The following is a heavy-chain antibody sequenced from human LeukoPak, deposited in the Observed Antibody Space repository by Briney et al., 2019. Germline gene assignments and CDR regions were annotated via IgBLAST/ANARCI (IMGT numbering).Heavy chain of an antibody. D-gene: IGHD2-15*01. V-gene: IGHV3-7*03. CDR2: IKQDGSEK. CDR1: GFTFSSYC. Sequence: GGTLRLSCGASGFTFSSYCMSWVRQAPGKGLEWVANIKQDGSEKYYVDSVKGRFTISRDNAKNSLYLQMNSLRAEDTAVYYCARDGYCSGGSCYREYWGQGTLVTVSS. J-gene: IGHJ4*02. CDR3: ARDGYCSGGSCYREY.